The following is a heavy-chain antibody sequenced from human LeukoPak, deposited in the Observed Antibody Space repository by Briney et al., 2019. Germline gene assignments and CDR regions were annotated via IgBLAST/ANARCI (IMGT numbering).Heavy chain of an antibody. CDR2: INQDGSDQ. Sequence: GGSLRLSCAASGLIFSNSWMNWVRQAPGKGLEWVANINQDGSDQYYADSVKGRFTISSDKSKNILFLQMNSLRAEDTALYYCAKGQETESRLDSWGQGTLVTVSS. J-gene: IGHJ4*02. V-gene: IGHV3-7*03. D-gene: IGHD1-1*01. CDR1: GLIFSNSW. CDR3: AKGQETESRLDS.